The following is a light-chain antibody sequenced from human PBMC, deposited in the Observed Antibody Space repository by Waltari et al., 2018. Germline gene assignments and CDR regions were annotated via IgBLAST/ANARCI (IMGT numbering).Light chain of an antibody. CDR1: QNINIW. V-gene: IGKV1-5*03. CDR2: KAS. Sequence: DIQLIQSPSTLSASVGDSVTSTCRASQNINIWLAWDQQKPGKAPNLLIYKASSLESGVPSRFSGGGSGTEFTLTISSLQPDDFATYYCQQYSIYSWTFGQGTKVEVK. J-gene: IGKJ1*01. CDR3: QQYSIYSWT.